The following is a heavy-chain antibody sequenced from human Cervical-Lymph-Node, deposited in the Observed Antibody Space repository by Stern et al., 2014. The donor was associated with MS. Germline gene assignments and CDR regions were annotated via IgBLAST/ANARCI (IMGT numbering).Heavy chain of an antibody. D-gene: IGHD4-23*01. CDR3: ARGKDGRWAH. CDR1: GFTFSGYT. J-gene: IGHJ1*01. CDR2: IISSRRDI. V-gene: IGHV3-21*01. Sequence: EVQLEESGGGLVKPGGSLRLSCTGSGFTFSGYTMNWVRQAPGTGLERVSSIISSRRDIYYSDSGMGRITISNNNTTTSADLHINSLRVEDTAVYFCARGKDGRWAHWGQGTLVTVSS.